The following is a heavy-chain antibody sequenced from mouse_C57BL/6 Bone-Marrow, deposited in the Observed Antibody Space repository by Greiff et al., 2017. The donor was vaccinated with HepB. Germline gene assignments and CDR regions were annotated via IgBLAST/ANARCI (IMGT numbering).Heavy chain of an antibody. CDR1: EYEFPSHD. J-gene: IGHJ3*01. CDR2: INSDGGST. D-gene: IGHD2-4*01. Sequence: EVKLMESGGGLVQPGESLKLSCESNEYEFPSHDMSWVRKTPEKRLELVAAINSDGGSTYYPETMERRFIISRDNTKKTLYLQMSSLRSEDTALYCSDYDGEFAYWGQGTLVTVSA. V-gene: IGHV5-2*01. CDR3: DYDGEFAY.